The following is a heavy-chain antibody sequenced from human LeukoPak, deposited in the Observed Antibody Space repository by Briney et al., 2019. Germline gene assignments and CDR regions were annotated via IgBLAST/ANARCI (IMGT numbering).Heavy chain of an antibody. V-gene: IGHV1-18*01. CDR2: ISAYNGNT. D-gene: IGHD5-18*01. CDR3: ATNLAGLYSSAGGASYYYMDV. Sequence: ASVKVSCKASGYTFTSYGISWVRQAPGQGLEWMGWISAYNGNTNYAQKLQGRVTMTTDTSTSTAYMELRSLRSDDTAVYYCATNLAGLYSSAGGASYYYMDVWGKGTTVTISS. J-gene: IGHJ6*03. CDR1: GYTFTSYG.